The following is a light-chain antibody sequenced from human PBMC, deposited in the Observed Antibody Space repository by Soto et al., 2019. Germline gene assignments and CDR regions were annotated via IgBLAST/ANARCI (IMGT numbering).Light chain of an antibody. CDR1: QSVGTR. V-gene: IGKV3-20*01. Sequence: EILLTQSPDTLSLSPGERATLSCRAAQSVGTRLAWHQHKTGQAPRLLISGASSRATGIPDRFTGSGSETSFTLTISRLEPEDFARYDCQHYQSGHPITLGRGTRLEIK. CDR2: GAS. CDR3: QHYQSGHPIT. J-gene: IGKJ5*01.